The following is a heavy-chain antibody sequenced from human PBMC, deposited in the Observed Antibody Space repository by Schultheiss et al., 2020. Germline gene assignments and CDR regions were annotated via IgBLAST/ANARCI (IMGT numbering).Heavy chain of an antibody. CDR2: IDPSDSYA. D-gene: IGHD1-14*01. CDR3: ARRNDYFYGMDV. V-gene: IGHV5-10-1*01. Sequence: GGSLRLSCAASGFTFSDYYMSWVRQAPGKGLEWMGKIDPSDSYAHYRPSFQGHVTISADKSISTAYLQWSSLKASDTAMYYCARRNDYFYGMDVWGQGTTVTVSS. J-gene: IGHJ6*02. CDR1: GFTFSDYY.